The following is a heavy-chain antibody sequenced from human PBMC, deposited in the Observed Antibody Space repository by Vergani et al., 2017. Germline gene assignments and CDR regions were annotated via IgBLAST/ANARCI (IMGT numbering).Heavy chain of an antibody. CDR3: ARGRQWRLTENLYGMNV. CDR2: INTNSGNP. Sequence: QVQLLQSGSELKKPGASVRISCEASGYTFTNYPLIWVRQAPGQGLEFMGWINTNSGNPTYAPGFTGRFVFSLDTSVSTAYLQISGLKAEDSAVYYCARGRQWRLTENLYGMNVWAKGPRSPSP. D-gene: IGHD6-19*01. V-gene: IGHV7-4-1*02. J-gene: IGHJ6*02. CDR1: GYTFTNYP.